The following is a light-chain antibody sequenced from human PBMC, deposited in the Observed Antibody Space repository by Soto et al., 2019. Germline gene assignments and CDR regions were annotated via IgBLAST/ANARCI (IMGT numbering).Light chain of an antibody. CDR1: NSNIGAGYD. Sequence: PSVSGAPGQRVTISCTGNNSNIGAGYDFHWYQQLPGAAPKLLIYGHKNRPSGVPDRFSGSKSGTSASLAITGLQAEDEADYYCQSYDSSLSGSYVFGSGTKLTVL. CDR2: GHK. J-gene: IGLJ1*01. CDR3: QSYDSSLSGSYV. V-gene: IGLV1-40*01.